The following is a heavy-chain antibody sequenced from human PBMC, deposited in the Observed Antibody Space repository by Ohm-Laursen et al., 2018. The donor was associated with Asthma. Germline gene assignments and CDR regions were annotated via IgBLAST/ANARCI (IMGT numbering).Heavy chain of an antibody. D-gene: IGHD3-3*01. Sequence: GSLRLSCTASGFTFSSYSMNWVRQAPGKGLEWVSSISSSSSCIYYADSVKGRFTISRDNAKNSLYLQMNSLRPDDTAVYYCARDVMEWYLPAFDFWGQGTLVTVSS. V-gene: IGHV3-21*01. CDR3: ARDVMEWYLPAFDF. CDR2: ISSSSSCI. CDR1: GFTFSSYS. J-gene: IGHJ4*02.